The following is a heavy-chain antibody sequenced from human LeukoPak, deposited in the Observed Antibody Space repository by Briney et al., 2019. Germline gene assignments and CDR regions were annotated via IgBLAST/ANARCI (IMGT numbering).Heavy chain of an antibody. CDR1: GYTFTSYG. Sequence: ASVKVSCKASGYTFTSYGISWVRQAPGQGLEWMGWISAYNGNTNYAQKLQGRVTMTRNTSISTAYMELSSLRSEDTAVYYCARGYYYDSSGNAFDIWGQGTMVTVSS. D-gene: IGHD3-22*01. V-gene: IGHV1-18*01. J-gene: IGHJ3*02. CDR2: ISAYNGNT. CDR3: ARGYYYDSSGNAFDI.